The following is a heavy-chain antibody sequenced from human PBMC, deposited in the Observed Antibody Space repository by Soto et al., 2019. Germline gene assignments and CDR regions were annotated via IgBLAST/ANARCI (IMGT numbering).Heavy chain of an antibody. CDR2: IIPIFGTA. V-gene: IGHV1-69*01. J-gene: IGHJ6*02. CDR3: ARKLLRFFVAGLWDYYYGMDV. Sequence: QVQLVQSGAEVKKPGSSVKVSCKASGGTFSSYAISWVRQAPGQGLEWMGGIIPIFGTANYAQKFQGRVTITADESTSTAYMELSSLRSEDTAVYYCARKLLRFFVAGLWDYYYGMDVWGQGTTVTVSS. D-gene: IGHD3-3*01. CDR1: GGTFSSYA.